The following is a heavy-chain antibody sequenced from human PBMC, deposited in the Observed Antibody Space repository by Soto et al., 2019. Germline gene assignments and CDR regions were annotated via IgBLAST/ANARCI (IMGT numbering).Heavy chain of an antibody. V-gene: IGHV3-74*01. CDR2: IKGDGSSL. CDR3: ARGLKNYYGVDV. Sequence: EVKVVESGGGLVQPGGSLRLSCAASGFTFTTYWMHWVRQVPGKGLVWVSRIKGDGSSLSYADSVRGRFTISRDNVENPLYMQMGRLRADDTAVYYCARGLKNYYGVDVWGQGTTVTVSS. J-gene: IGHJ6*02. CDR1: GFTFTTYW.